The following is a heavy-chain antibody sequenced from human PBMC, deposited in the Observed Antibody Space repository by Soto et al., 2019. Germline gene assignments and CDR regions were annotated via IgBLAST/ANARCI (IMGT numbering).Heavy chain of an antibody. V-gene: IGHV3-23*01. CDR3: ASRTVGWYFDL. CDR2: ISGSGGST. D-gene: IGHD4-17*01. J-gene: IGHJ2*01. Sequence: EVQLLESGGGLVQPGGSLRLSCAASGFTFSIYAMNWVRQAPGKGLEWVSVISGSGGSTYYADSVKGRFTISRDNSKNTLYLQMNSLRAEDPAVYYCASRTVGWYFDLWGRGTLVTVSS. CDR1: GFTFSIYA.